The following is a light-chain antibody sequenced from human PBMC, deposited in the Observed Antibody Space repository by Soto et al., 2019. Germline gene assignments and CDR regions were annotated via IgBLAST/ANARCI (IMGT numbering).Light chain of an antibody. J-gene: IGKJ1*01. CDR3: QQYGSSPWT. Sequence: EIVLTQSPGTLSLSPGERATLSCSASQSVSSSYLAGYQQTPGQAPRRLLYGASSRATGIPDRFSGSGSGTDFTLTISRLEPEDFAVYYCQQYGSSPWTFGQGTKVEIK. CDR2: GAS. V-gene: IGKV3-20*01. CDR1: QSVSSSY.